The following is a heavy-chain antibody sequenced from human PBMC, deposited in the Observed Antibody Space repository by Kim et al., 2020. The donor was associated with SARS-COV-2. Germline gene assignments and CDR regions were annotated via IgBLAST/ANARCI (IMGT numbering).Heavy chain of an antibody. CDR3: ARRGDSGYDLQWEGGMDV. D-gene: IGHD5-12*01. CDR1: GYTFTSYG. Sequence: ASVKVSCKASGYTFTSYGISWVRQAPGEGLEWMGWISAYNGNTNYAQKLQGRVTMTTDTSTSTAYMELRSLRSDDTAVYYCARRGDSGYDLQWEGGMDVWGQGTTVTVSS. V-gene: IGHV1-18*01. CDR2: ISAYNGNT. J-gene: IGHJ6*02.